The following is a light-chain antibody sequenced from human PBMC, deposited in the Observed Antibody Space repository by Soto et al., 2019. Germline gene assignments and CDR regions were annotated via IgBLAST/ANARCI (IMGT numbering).Light chain of an antibody. CDR2: DAS. CDR3: QQYDSYSPT. Sequence: DIQMTQSPSTLSASVGDTVTITCRASQSVSRWLDWYQQKPGKAPRLLIYDASTLESGVPSRFSGSGSGTEVTLSIASLQPDDFGTYYCQQYDSYSPTFGPGTKVQIK. J-gene: IGKJ1*01. V-gene: IGKV1-5*01. CDR1: QSVSRW.